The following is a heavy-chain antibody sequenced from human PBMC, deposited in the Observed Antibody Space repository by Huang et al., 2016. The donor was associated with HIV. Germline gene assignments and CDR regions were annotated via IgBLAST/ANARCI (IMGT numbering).Heavy chain of an antibody. CDR2: ITCSGFTT. D-gene: IGHD6-19*01. CDR1: EITFSNFA. V-gene: IGHV3-23*01. CDR3: AKGRGSNWLSPSGLFDL. Sequence: EGQLLESGGGLTQPGGSRRLSCVVSEITFSNFAMSWVRQAPRKVLEWVATITCSGFTTYYADSVEGRFTVSRDNSKNTVNLQMDNLRVDDTAIYFCAKGRGSNWLSPSGLFDLWGRGTLVSVSS. J-gene: IGHJ2*01.